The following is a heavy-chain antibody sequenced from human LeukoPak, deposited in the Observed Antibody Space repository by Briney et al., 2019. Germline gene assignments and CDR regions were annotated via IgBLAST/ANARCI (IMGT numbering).Heavy chain of an antibody. CDR3: AKHQGYCTNGVCYIGGNYFDY. J-gene: IGHJ4*02. V-gene: IGHV4-34*01. CDR2: TNHSGSS. Sequence: PSETLSLTCAVYGGSFSGYYWSWIRQPPGKGLEWIGETNHSGSSNYNPSLKSRVTISVDTSKNQFSLKLSSVTAADTAVYYCAKHQGYCTNGVCYIGGNYFDYWGQGTLVTVSS. CDR1: GGSFSGYY. D-gene: IGHD2-8*01.